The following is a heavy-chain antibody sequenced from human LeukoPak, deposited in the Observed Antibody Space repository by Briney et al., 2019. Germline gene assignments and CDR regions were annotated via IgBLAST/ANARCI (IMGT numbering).Heavy chain of an antibody. CDR3: ARVTGETAHLGY. V-gene: IGHV1-18*01. CDR2: ISAYNGNT. J-gene: IGHJ4*02. CDR1: GYTFTSYG. Sequence: ASVKVSCKASGYTFTSYGISWVRQAPGQGLEWMGWISAYNGNTNYAQKFQGWVTMTRDTSISTAYMELSSLRSEDTAVYYCARVTGETAHLGYWGQGTLVTVSS. D-gene: IGHD7-27*01.